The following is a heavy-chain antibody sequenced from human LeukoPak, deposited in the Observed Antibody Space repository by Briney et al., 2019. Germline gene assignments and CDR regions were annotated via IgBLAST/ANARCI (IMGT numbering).Heavy chain of an antibody. V-gene: IGHV4-61*08. Sequence: SQTLSLTCTVSGGSISSGDYYWSWIRQPPGKGLERIGYMSYIGSANYNPSLKSRVTISVDMPKKRFSLRLTSVTAADTAMYYCARGPPDSSYDTLTGFYYYYYMDVWGKGTAVTVSS. CDR1: GGSISSGDYY. CDR3: ARGPPDSSYDTLTGFYYYYYMDV. CDR2: MSYIGSA. D-gene: IGHD3-9*01. J-gene: IGHJ6*03.